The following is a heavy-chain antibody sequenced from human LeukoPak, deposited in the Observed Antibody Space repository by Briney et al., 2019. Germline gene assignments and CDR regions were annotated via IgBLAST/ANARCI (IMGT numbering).Heavy chain of an antibody. CDR2: ITTSDGNT. V-gene: IGHV3-23*01. D-gene: IGHD7-27*01. CDR1: GFTFSSYT. Sequence: GGSLRLPCAASGFTFSSYTMSWVRQAPGRGLEWVSTITTSDGNTYYADSVKGRFTVSRDNSKNTLFLQMNSLRAEDTAVYYCAKDGGLWVSAHWGDSWGRGTLVTVSS. J-gene: IGHJ4*02. CDR3: AKDGGLWVSAHWGDS.